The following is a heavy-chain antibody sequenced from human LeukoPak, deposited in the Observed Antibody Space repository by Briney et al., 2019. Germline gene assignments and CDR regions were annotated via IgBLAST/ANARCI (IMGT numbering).Heavy chain of an antibody. D-gene: IGHD4-17*01. J-gene: IGHJ4*02. CDR1: GGTFSSYA. V-gene: IGHV1-69*04. Sequence: SVKVSCKASGGTFSSYAISWVRQAPGQGLEWMGRIIPILGIANYAQKFQGRVTITADKSTSTAYMELSSLRSEDTAVYYCATDKDSVRSQTPPNGDYEDYWGQGTLVTVSS. CDR2: IIPILGIA. CDR3: ATDKDSVRSQTPPNGDYEDY.